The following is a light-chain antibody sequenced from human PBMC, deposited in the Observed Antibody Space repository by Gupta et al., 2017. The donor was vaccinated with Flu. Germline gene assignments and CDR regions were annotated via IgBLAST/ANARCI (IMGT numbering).Light chain of an antibody. Sequence: PSILSASRGERVTISCRASQCVSSNLAWYQQKPGQAPKFLIYGASTRESGIPARFSGSGSGTEFTLTISSLQSEDFAVYYCQQHNSCPFTFGRGTKVDIK. CDR1: QCVSSN. V-gene: IGKV3-15*01. CDR2: GAS. CDR3: QQHNSCPFT. J-gene: IGKJ3*01.